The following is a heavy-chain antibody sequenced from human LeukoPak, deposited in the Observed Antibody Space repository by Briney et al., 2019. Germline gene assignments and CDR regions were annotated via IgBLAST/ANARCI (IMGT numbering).Heavy chain of an antibody. J-gene: IGHJ4*02. CDR1: GFSFQYYW. D-gene: IGHD4-23*01. CDR3: VRGGWELDY. V-gene: IGHV3-7*01. CDR2: IKEDGTQK. Sequence: PGGSLRLSCAASGFSFQYYWMAWVRQAPGMGLEWVAHIKEDGTQKFYVDSVRGRFTISKDGARNALYLQMNSLRDEDTAIYYCVRGGWELDYWGQGTLVIVSS.